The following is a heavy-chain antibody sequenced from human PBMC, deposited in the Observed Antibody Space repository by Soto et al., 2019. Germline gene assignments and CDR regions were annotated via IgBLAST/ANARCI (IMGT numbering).Heavy chain of an antibody. Sequence: QVHLVKSGAEVKKPGASVKVSCKASGYTFTNYYIHWVRQAPGQGLEWLGIIRPSGGRTEYAQRFRGRVTMTRDTSTSTVYMELTSLTSEDTAVYYCAREPNESYYFDYWGQGTLVTVSS. J-gene: IGHJ4*02. V-gene: IGHV1-46*01. CDR3: AREPNESYYFDY. D-gene: IGHD5-18*01. CDR1: GYTFTNYY. CDR2: IRPSGGRT.